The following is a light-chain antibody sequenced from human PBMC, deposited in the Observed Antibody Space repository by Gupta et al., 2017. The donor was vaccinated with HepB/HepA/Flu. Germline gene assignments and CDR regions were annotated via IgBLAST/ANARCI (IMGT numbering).Light chain of an antibody. J-gene: IGLJ2*01. CDR2: YNN. V-gene: IGLV1-44*01. CDR1: SSNIGSNT. CDR3: AEWDDSLNGPV. Sequence: HSVLPQPPSPSGTPGQRVTISCSGSSSNIGSNTVNWYQQLPGTDPKRLCDYNNQRPSGVPDRFSDSKSGTSAYRDIRGLQSEDEADDYWAEWDDSLNGPVFGGGTKLTVL.